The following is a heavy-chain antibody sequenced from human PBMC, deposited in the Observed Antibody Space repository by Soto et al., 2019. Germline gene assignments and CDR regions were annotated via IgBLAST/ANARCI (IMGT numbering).Heavy chain of an antibody. CDR3: SKSYWYSSGRRFDY. J-gene: IGHJ4*02. V-gene: IGHV3-49*03. D-gene: IGHD6-19*01. CDR1: RFTFGDYA. Sequence: STGLSSTTCRFTFGDYAISWLRQDTGAGRERVGHISSNSYGGTRDYAGSVKGRPTISRDDTTKVAYLEMNSLKAEDTGLFYCSKSYWYSSGRRFDYWGLGTLATVSS. CDR2: ISSNSYGGTR.